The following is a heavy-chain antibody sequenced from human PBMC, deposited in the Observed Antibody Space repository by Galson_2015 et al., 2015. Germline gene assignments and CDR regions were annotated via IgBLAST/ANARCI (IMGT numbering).Heavy chain of an antibody. CDR1: GFTFSSYA. V-gene: IGHV3-23*01. CDR2: ISGSGGST. Sequence: SLRLSCAASGFTFSSYAMSWVRQAPGKGLEWVSAISGSGGSTYYADSVKGRFTISRDNSKNTLYLQMNSLRAEDTAVYYCAKEVRRDFWSGYYYYGMDVWGQGTTVTVSS. D-gene: IGHD3-3*01. J-gene: IGHJ6*02. CDR3: AKEVRRDFWSGYYYYGMDV.